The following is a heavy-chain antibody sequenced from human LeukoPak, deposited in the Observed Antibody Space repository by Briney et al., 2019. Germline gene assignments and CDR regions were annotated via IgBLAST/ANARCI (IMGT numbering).Heavy chain of an antibody. V-gene: IGHV3-23*01. CDR2: ISGSGGST. D-gene: IGHD3-10*01. Sequence: GGSLRLSFAASGFTFSSYAMSWVGQAPGKGLGWGSAISGSGGSTYYADSVKGRFTISRDNSKNPLYLQMNSLRAEDTAVYYCAKTLSGIWFGELTPWGQGTLVTVSS. J-gene: IGHJ5*02. CDR1: GFTFSSYA. CDR3: AKTLSGIWFGELTP.